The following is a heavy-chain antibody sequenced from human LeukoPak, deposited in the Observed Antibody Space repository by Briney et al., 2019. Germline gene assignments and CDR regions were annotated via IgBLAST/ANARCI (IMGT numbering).Heavy chain of an antibody. J-gene: IGHJ5*02. CDR1: GGTFSSYA. V-gene: IGHV1-46*01. D-gene: IGHD3-22*01. CDR2: INPSGGST. Sequence: VASVRVSCKASGGTFSSYAISWVRQAPGQGLEWMGIINPSGGSTSYAQKFQGRVTMTRDTSTSTVYMELSSLRSEDTAVYYCASSSGYYSWFDPWGQGTLVTVSS. CDR3: ASSSGYYSWFDP.